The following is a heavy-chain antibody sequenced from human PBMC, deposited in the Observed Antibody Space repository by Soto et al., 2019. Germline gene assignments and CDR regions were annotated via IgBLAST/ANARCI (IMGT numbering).Heavy chain of an antibody. CDR1: GGTFSSYA. Sequence: QVQLVQSGAEVQKPGSSVKVSCKASGGTFSSYAISWVRQAPGQGLEWMGGIIPIFGTANYAQKFQGRVTITADESTSTDYMELSSLRSEDTAVYYCARGLVVTAKMGGYFDLWGRGTLVTVSS. CDR2: IIPIFGTA. V-gene: IGHV1-69*01. D-gene: IGHD2-21*02. CDR3: ARGLVVTAKMGGYFDL. J-gene: IGHJ2*01.